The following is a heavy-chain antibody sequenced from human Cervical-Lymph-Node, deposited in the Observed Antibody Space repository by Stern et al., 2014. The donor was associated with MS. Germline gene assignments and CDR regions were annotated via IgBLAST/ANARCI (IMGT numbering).Heavy chain of an antibody. D-gene: IGHD4-17*01. Sequence: QVQLVESGSELMKPGASVKVSCKASGYSFTHFALNWVRHAPGQGLQWMGWINTNTGNPSYAQAFTGRFVFSLDTSVSTAYLQISSLKAEDTAVYYCARDPHDYGDRFDYWGQGTLVTVSS. CDR2: INTNTGNP. J-gene: IGHJ4*02. CDR3: ARDPHDYGDRFDY. CDR1: GYSFTHFA. V-gene: IGHV7-4-1*02.